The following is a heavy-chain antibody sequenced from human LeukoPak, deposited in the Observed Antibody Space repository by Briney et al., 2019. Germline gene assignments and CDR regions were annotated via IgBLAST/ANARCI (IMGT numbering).Heavy chain of an antibody. V-gene: IGHV4-34*01. J-gene: IGHJ4*02. CDR1: GGSFSGYY. Sequence: SETLSLTCAVYGGSFSGYYWSWIRQPPGKGLVWIGEINHSGSTNYNPSLKSRVTISVDTSKNQFSLKLSSVTAADTAVYYCARGRMDTATLYYFDYWGQGTLVTVSS. CDR2: INHSGST. CDR3: ARGRMDTATLYYFDY. D-gene: IGHD5-18*01.